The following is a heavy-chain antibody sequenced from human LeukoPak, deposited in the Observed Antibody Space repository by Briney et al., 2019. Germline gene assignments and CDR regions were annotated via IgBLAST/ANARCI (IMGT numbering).Heavy chain of an antibody. Sequence: ASVKVSCKASGYTFTVYYMYWVRQAPGQGLEWMGRINPNRGDTNYAQTFQGRVTMTRDTSISTAYMELTNLRSDDTAVYYCARGYCSGGTCYLVENWFDPWGQGTLVTASS. CDR1: GYTFTVYY. D-gene: IGHD2-15*01. J-gene: IGHJ5*02. CDR2: INPNRGDT. CDR3: ARGYCSGGTCYLVENWFDP. V-gene: IGHV1-2*06.